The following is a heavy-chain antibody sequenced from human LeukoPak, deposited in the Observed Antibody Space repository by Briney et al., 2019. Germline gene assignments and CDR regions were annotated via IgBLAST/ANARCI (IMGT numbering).Heavy chain of an antibody. J-gene: IGHJ4*02. Sequence: ETLSLTCTVSGGSISSSSYYWGWIRQPPGKGLEWIGSIYYSGSTYYNPSLKSRVTISVDTSKNQFSLKLSSVAAADTAVYYCARGRVSSYYGSGSYLGYWGQGTLVTVSS. CDR2: IYYSGST. CDR1: GGSISSSSYY. V-gene: IGHV4-39*01. CDR3: ARGRVSSYYGSGSYLGY. D-gene: IGHD3-10*01.